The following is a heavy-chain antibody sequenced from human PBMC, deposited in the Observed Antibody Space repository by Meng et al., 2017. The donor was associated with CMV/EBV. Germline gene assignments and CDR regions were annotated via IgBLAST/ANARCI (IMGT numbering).Heavy chain of an antibody. D-gene: IGHD3-3*01. Sequence: QVQLVQSGAEVKKPGASVNVSCKASGNTFTSYYMHWVRQAPGQGLEWMGIINPSGGSTSYAQKFQGRVTMTRDTSTSTVYMELSSLRSEDTAVYYCARESSYDFSHDYWGQGTLVTVSS. CDR2: INPSGGST. V-gene: IGHV1-46*01. CDR3: ARESSYDFSHDY. J-gene: IGHJ4*02. CDR1: GNTFTSYY.